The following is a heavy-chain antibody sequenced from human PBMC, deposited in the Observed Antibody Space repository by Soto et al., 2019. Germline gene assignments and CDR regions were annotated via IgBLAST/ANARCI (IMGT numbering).Heavy chain of an antibody. J-gene: IGHJ4*02. CDR1: GDSITGSY. Sequence: KPSETLSLTCTVSGDSITGSYWSRIRQPPGKTLEWIGYIYHSGTTTYNPSLKSRVSISVDTSKNQFSLRLTSVIAADTAVYYCARDMPYAAGSLAGCDYWGQGILVTVSS. CDR3: ARDMPYAAGSLAGCDY. D-gene: IGHD1-26*01. CDR2: IYHSGTT. V-gene: IGHV4-59*01.